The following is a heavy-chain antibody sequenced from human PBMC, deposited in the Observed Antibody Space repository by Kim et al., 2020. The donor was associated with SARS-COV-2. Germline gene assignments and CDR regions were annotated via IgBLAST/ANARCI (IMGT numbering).Heavy chain of an antibody. V-gene: IGHV1-69*04. CDR3: ARDGANWYFDL. CDR1: GGTFSSYA. D-gene: IGHD3-16*01. Sequence: SVKVSCRASGGTFSSYAINWVRQAPGQGLEWVGRIIPMFGVISYAQNFQGRVAITADKSTNIVYLELSSLRSDDTAVYYCARDGANWYFDLWGRGTLV. J-gene: IGHJ2*01. CDR2: IIPMFGVI.